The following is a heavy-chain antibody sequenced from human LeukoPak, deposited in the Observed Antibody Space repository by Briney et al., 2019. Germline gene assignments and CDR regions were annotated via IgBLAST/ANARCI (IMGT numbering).Heavy chain of an antibody. D-gene: IGHD2-2*01. Sequence: PEASVKVSCKASGGTFSSYAISWVRQAPGQGLEWMGGIIPIFGTANYAQKFQGRVTITADESTSTAYMELSSLRSEDTAVYYCATQARRGSSTSYYFDYWGQGTLVTVSS. J-gene: IGHJ4*02. CDR3: ATQARRGSSTSYYFDY. V-gene: IGHV1-69*13. CDR1: GGTFSSYA. CDR2: IIPIFGTA.